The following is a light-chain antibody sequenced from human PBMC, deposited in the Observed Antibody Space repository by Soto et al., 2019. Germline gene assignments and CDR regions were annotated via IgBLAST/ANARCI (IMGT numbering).Light chain of an antibody. CDR1: RSVGDN. CDR3: QQYDDWPPLT. V-gene: IGKV3-15*01. J-gene: IGKJ4*01. CDR2: DAS. Sequence: TVMTQPPAALSVSPGDRASLSCRASRSVGDNLAWYQVRPGQSPRLLIFDASTRATGVPVRFTGSGSGTEFTLTIASLQSDDIATYYCQQYDDWPPLTFGGGTKV.